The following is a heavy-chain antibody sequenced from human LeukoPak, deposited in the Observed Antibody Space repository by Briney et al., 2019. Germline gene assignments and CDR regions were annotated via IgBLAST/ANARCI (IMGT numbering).Heavy chain of an antibody. CDR1: GFNFGEYA. J-gene: IGHJ6*02. CDR2: TRNKVKSYTT. D-gene: IGHD2-21*02. V-gene: IGHV3-72*01. CDR3: ARGAGDLAPGYYYGMDV. Sequence: GGSLRLSCTASGFNFGEYAMTWVRQAPGKGLEWVGRTRNKVKSYTTEYAASVKGRFTISRDDSKNSLYLQMNSLKIEDTAVYYCARGAGDLAPGYYYGMDVWGQGTSVTVSS.